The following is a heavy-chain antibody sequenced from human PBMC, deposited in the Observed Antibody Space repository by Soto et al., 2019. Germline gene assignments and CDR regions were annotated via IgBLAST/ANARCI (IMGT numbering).Heavy chain of an antibody. Sequence: SETMSLTCTVFGDSMTKYCWSWIRQPAGKGLEWIGRIYTSGSTNYNPSLKSRVTMSIDTSNKHFSLSLKSVTAADTAVYYCARTVGAAYYFDFWGQGTLVTVSS. D-gene: IGHD1-26*01. CDR1: GDSMTKYC. CDR3: ARTVGAAYYFDF. J-gene: IGHJ4*02. CDR2: IYTSGST. V-gene: IGHV4-4*07.